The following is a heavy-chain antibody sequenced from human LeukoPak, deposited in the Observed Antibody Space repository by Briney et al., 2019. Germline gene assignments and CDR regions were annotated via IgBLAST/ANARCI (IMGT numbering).Heavy chain of an antibody. CDR2: ISSSGSTI. CDR1: GFTFSSYE. Sequence: PGGSLRLSCAASGFTFSSYEMNWVRQAPGKGLEWVSYISSSGSTIYYADSVKGRFTISRDNAKNSLYLQMNSLRAEDTAVYYCASRPTYYYGSGSYYVTDYWGQGTLVTVSS. D-gene: IGHD3-10*01. CDR3: ASRPTYYYGSGSYYVTDY. J-gene: IGHJ4*02. V-gene: IGHV3-48*03.